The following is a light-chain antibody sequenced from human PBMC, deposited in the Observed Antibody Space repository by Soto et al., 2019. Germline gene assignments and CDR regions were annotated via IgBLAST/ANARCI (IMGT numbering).Light chain of an antibody. Sequence: DIQMTQSPSSLSASVGDRVSITCRASQNIARYLSWYQQKPGKAPMLLIYGASTLQGGVPSRFSGSGSGTDFTLTIDSLEPEDFATYYCQQSFSYQWTLGQGTKVDIK. CDR3: QQSFSYQWT. V-gene: IGKV1-39*01. CDR2: GAS. CDR1: QNIARY. J-gene: IGKJ1*01.